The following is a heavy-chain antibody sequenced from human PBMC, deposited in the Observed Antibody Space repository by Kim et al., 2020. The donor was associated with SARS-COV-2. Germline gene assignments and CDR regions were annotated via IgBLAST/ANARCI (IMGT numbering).Heavy chain of an antibody. D-gene: IGHD2-15*01. CDR3: ARASGWDYFVY. Sequence: TNYNPALKSRVTISVDTSKNQFSLKLSSVTAADTAVYYCARASGWDYFVYWGQGTLVTVSS. CDR2: T. V-gene: IGHV4-39*01. J-gene: IGHJ4*02.